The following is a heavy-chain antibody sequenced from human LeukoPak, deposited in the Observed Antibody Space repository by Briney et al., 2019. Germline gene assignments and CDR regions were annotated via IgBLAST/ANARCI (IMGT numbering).Heavy chain of an antibody. Sequence: PGGSLRLSCAASGFTFSSYSMSWVRQAPGKGLEWVANIKQDGSEKYYVDSVKGRFTISRDNAKNSLYLQMNSLRAEDTAVYYCAREHSWGDFDYWGQGTLVTVSS. V-gene: IGHV3-7*01. CDR3: AREHSWGDFDY. D-gene: IGHD3-16*01. J-gene: IGHJ4*02. CDR2: IKQDGSEK. CDR1: GFTFSSYS.